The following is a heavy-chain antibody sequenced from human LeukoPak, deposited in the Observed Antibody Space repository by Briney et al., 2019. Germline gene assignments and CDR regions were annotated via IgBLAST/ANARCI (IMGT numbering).Heavy chain of an antibody. CDR3: ARDADCGGDCSPPGAFDI. D-gene: IGHD2-21*02. CDR2: ISYDGSNK. Sequence: GGSLRLSCAASGFTFSSYAMHWVRQAPGKGLEWVAVISYDGSNKYYADSVKGRFTISRDNSKNTLYLQMNSLRAEDTAVYYCARDADCGGDCSPPGAFDIWGQGTMVTVSS. V-gene: IGHV3-30*04. J-gene: IGHJ3*02. CDR1: GFTFSSYA.